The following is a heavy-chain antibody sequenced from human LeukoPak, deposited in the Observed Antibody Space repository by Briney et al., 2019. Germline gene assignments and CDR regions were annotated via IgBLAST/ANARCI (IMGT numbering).Heavy chain of an antibody. D-gene: IGHD5-18*01. CDR3: ARTEESGYSYRYFGYYYYMDV. J-gene: IGHJ6*03. CDR1: GGSTSSSSYY. Sequence: PSEALSLTCTVSGGSTSSSSYYWGWIRQPPGKGLEWIGSIYYSGSTYYNPSLKSRVTISVDTSKNQFSLKLSSVTAADTAVYYCARTEESGYSYRYFGYYYYMDVWGKGTTVTVSS. V-gene: IGHV4-39*07. CDR2: IYYSGST.